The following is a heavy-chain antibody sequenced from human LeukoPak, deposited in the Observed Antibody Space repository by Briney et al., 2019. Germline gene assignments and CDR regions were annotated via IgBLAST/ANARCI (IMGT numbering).Heavy chain of an antibody. CDR3: ARDPGPTTVVTPNDAFDI. CDR1: GFIFSDYY. V-gene: IGHV3-11*01. Sequence: GGSLRLSCAASGFIFSDYYMSWIRQAPGKGLEWVSYISSSGSTIYYADSVKGRFTISRDNAKNSLYLQMNSLRAEDTAVYYCARDPGPTTVVTPNDAFDIWGQGTMVTVSS. D-gene: IGHD4-23*01. J-gene: IGHJ3*02. CDR2: ISSSGSTI.